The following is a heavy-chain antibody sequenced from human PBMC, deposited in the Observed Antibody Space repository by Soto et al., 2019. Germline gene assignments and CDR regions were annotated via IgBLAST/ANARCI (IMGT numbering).Heavy chain of an antibody. CDR3: VRGNRGFDY. D-gene: IGHD7-27*01. CDR1: GFTFSDHY. Sequence: EVQLVESGGGLVQRGGTLRLSCAVSGFTFSDHYMDWVRQPPGKGLEWVGRSRNKDHAYSTEYAASVKGRFTISRDDSENSLRLHMSSMKTEDTAVYYCVRGNRGFDYWGQGTLVTVSS. CDR2: SRNKDHAYST. J-gene: IGHJ4*02. V-gene: IGHV3-72*01.